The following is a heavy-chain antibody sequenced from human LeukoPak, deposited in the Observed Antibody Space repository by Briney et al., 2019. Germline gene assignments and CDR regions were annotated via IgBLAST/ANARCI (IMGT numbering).Heavy chain of an antibody. CDR3: ATYIQRPPGMDV. Sequence: PGGSLRLSCAVSGLTFSDYRMIWVRQAPEKRLEGVAVTAGAEEVIQYAASVKGRFTISTDNSKNTVYLQMNSLRAEDTALYFCATYIQRPPGMDVWGQGTTVTVSS. D-gene: IGHD2-15*01. V-gene: IGHV3-23*01. CDR2: TAGAEEVI. CDR1: GLTFSDYR. J-gene: IGHJ6*02.